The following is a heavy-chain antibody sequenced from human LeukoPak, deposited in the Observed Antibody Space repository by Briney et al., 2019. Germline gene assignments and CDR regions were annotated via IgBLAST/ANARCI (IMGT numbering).Heavy chain of an antibody. J-gene: IGHJ4*02. V-gene: IGHV3-21*01. D-gene: IGHD5-18*01. CDR2: ISASDTYM. Sequence: PGGSLRLSCAASGFTFRSYTMIWVRQAPGKGLEWVSSISASDTYMFYADSVKGRFTISKDSAKNLMFLHMSSLRAEDTAVYYCARDTYGYTYGFGYWGQGTLVTVSS. CDR1: GFTFRSYT. CDR3: ARDTYGYTYGFGY.